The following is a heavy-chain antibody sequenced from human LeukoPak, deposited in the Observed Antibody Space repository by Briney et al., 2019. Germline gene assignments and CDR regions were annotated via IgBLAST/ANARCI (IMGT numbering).Heavy chain of an antibody. D-gene: IGHD5-18*01. V-gene: IGHV1-2*02. CDR1: GYTFTGYY. CDR2: INPNSGCT. Sequence: GASVKVSCKTSGYTFTGYYMHWVRQAPGQGLEWMGWINPNSGCTNYAQKFQGRVTMTRDTSISTAYMELSRLRSDDTAVYYCARDIVMVTYWFDPWGQGTLVTVS. CDR3: ARDIVMVTYWFDP. J-gene: IGHJ5*02.